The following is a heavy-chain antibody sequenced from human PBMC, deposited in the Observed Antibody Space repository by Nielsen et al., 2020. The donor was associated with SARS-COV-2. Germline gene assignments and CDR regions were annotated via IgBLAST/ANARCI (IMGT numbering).Heavy chain of an antibody. CDR3: VRGTSSQELRQSWFDT. V-gene: IGHV1-46*01. CDR1: GFTFSYYY. Sequence: ASVKVSCKTSGFTFSYYYMHWVRQAPGQGLEWMGIINPSGRGTVYAQDFQGRLTVTRDTSSSTLFMELSNLRSDDTALYYCVRGTSSQELRQSWFDTWGQGTQVTVSS. CDR2: INPSGRGT. J-gene: IGHJ5*02. D-gene: IGHD2-21*01.